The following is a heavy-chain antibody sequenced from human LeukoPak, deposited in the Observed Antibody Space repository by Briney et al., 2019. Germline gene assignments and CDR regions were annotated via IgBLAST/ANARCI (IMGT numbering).Heavy chain of an antibody. Sequence: PGGSLRLSCAASGFTFSNSWMAWVRQAPGQGLEWVANIKQDESAKYYSDSVKGRFTISRDNAKNSLFLQMNGLRAEDSALYYCARDTDGSLDYWGQGTLVTVSS. CDR1: GFTFSNSW. CDR2: IKQDESAK. J-gene: IGHJ4*02. CDR3: ARDTDGSLDY. D-gene: IGHD5-24*01. V-gene: IGHV3-7*01.